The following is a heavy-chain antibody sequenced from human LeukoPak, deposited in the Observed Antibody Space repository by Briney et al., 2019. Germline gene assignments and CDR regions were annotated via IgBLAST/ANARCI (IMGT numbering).Heavy chain of an antibody. V-gene: IGHV3-21*01. D-gene: IGHD3-22*01. CDR1: GFTFSSYS. CDR3: ARDEQVIGWFDP. J-gene: IGHJ5*02. Sequence: GGSLRRSCAASGFTFSSYSMNWVRQAPGKGLEWVSSISSSSSYIYYADSVKGRFTISRDNAKNSLYLQMNSLRAEDTAVYYCARDEQVIGWFDPWGQGTLVTVSS. CDR2: ISSSSSYI.